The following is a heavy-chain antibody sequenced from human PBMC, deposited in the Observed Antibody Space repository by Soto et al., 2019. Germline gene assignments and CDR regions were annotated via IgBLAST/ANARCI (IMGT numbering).Heavy chain of an antibody. V-gene: IGHV3-11*06. J-gene: IGHJ4*02. CDR3: ARSIAVAGGWFDY. CDR1: GFTFSDYY. CDR2: ISSSSYT. Sequence: GGSLRLSCAASGFTFSDYYMSWIRQAPGKGLEWVSYISSSSYTNYADSVKGRFTISRDNAKNSLYLQMNSLRAEDTAVYYCARSIAVAGGWFDYWGQGTLVTVSS. D-gene: IGHD6-19*01.